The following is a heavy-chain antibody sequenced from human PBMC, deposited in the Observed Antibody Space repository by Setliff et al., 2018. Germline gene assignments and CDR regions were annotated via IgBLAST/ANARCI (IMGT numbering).Heavy chain of an antibody. Sequence: RLSCAASGFTFTTAWMTWVRQAPGKGLEWVGRIKSNVDGGTAHYAAPVEGRFTISRDDSQTALYLQMDNMKTEDTAVYYCTTVGLRGPFGWGQGTLVTVSS. CDR3: TTVGLRGPFG. CDR1: GFTFTTAW. CDR2: IKSNVDGGTA. D-gene: IGHD3-10*01. V-gene: IGHV3-15*01. J-gene: IGHJ4*02.